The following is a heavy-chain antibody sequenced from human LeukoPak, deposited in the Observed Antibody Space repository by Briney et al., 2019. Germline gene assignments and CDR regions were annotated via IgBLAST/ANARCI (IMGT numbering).Heavy chain of an antibody. D-gene: IGHD3-22*01. J-gene: IGHJ4*02. Sequence: GGSLRLSCAASGFTFDDYTMHWVRQAPGKGLEWVSGISWNSGSIGYADSVKGRFTISRDNAKNSLYLQMNSLRAEDTALYYCAKGDYYDSSGHIDYWGQGTLVTVSS. CDR2: ISWNSGSI. V-gene: IGHV3-9*01. CDR3: AKGDYYDSSGHIDY. CDR1: GFTFDDYT.